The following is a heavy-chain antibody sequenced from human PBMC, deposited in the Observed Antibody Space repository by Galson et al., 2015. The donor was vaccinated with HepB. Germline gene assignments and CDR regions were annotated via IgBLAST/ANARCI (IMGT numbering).Heavy chain of an antibody. CDR1: GFTFSNYW. Sequence: SLRLSCAGSGFTFSNYWMTWFRQAPGKGLEWVATIKQDGSAKYYLDSVKDRFTISRDNSKNTLNLQMDSLRAEDTAVYYCASARGGYCDPWGQGTLVTASS. J-gene: IGHJ5*02. CDR3: ASARGGYCDP. CDR2: IKQDGSAK. V-gene: IGHV3-7*01. D-gene: IGHD2-15*01.